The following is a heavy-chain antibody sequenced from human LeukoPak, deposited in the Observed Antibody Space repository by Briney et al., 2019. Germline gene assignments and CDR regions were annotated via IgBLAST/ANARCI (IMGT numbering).Heavy chain of an antibody. CDR2: IYTSGST. J-gene: IGHJ4*02. V-gene: IGHV4-61*02. D-gene: IGHD1-26*01. CDR1: GGSISCGSYY. CDR3: ARGIVGARVDFDY. Sequence: SETLSLTCTVSGGSISCGSYYWSWIRQPAGKGLEWIGRIYTSGSTNYNPSLKSRVTISVDTSKNQFSLKLSSVTAADTAVYYCARGIVGARVDFDYWGQGTLVTVSS.